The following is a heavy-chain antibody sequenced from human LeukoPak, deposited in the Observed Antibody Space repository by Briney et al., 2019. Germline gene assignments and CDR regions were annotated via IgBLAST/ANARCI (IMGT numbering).Heavy chain of an antibody. V-gene: IGHV3-9*02. CDR1: GFTSNDYA. D-gene: IGHD2-2*01. J-gene: IGHJ4*02. Sequence: PGGSLRLSCAASGFTSNDYAMQWVRHPPGKGLEWVGGITWNIDRIVYADSVKGRFTISRDNARNSLFLQMNGLRPEDTALYYCGKDIEPGGLGYWGQGTVVTVSS. CDR3: GKDIEPGGLGY. CDR2: ITWNIDRI.